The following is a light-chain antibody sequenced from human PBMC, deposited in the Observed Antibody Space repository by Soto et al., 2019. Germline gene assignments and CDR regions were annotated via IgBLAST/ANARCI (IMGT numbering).Light chain of an antibody. CDR3: QQYGSSRT. V-gene: IGKV3-20*01. Sequence: ELVLTQSPGTLSLSPGERATLSCRASRSIASSYLAWYQQRPGQAPRLLVSGTSTRATGIPDRFSGSGSGTDFTLTISRLEPEDFAVYYCQQYGSSRTFGQGTKVEIK. CDR2: GTS. J-gene: IGKJ1*01. CDR1: RSIASSY.